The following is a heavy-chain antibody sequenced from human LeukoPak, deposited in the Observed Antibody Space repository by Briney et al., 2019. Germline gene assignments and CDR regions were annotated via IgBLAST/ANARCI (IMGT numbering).Heavy chain of an antibody. D-gene: IGHD3-3*01. CDR3: ARNHVTLSGVVTSTSDY. J-gene: IGHJ4*02. V-gene: IGHV1-18*04. CDR1: GYTFTGYY. CDR2: ISTYTGNT. Sequence: GASVKVSCKASGYTFTGYYMHWVRQAPGQGLEWMGWISTYTGNTNYAQKFQGRVSMITATSTSTAFMELRSLRSDDTAVYFCARNHVTLSGVVTSTSDYWGQGTLVTVSS.